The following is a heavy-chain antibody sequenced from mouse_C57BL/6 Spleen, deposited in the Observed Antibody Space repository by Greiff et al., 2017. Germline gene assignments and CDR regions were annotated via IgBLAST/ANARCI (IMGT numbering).Heavy chain of an antibody. CDR1: GYAFSSYW. J-gene: IGHJ4*01. V-gene: IGHV1-80*01. D-gene: IGHD2-1*01. CDR3: ARERTSTITYYYARDY. CDR2: IYPGDGDT. Sequence: VQLQESGAELVKPGASVKISCKASGYAFSSYWLNWVKQRPGKGLEWIGQIYPGDGDTNYNGKFKGKATLTADKSSSTAYMQLSSLTSEDSAVYFCARERTSTITYYYARDYWGQGTSVTVSS.